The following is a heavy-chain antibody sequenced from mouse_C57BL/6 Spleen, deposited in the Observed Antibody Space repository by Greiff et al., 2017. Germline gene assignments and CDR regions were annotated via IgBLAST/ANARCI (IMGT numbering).Heavy chain of an antibody. CDR3: ARELGQGY. CDR2: IDPSDSYT. D-gene: IGHD3-3*01. V-gene: IGHV1-50*01. Sequence: QVQLQQPGAELVKPGASVKLSCKASGYTFTSYWMQWVKQRPGQGLEWIGEIDPSDSYTNYNQKFKGKATLTVDTSSSTAYMQLSSLTSEDSAVYYCARELGQGYWGQGTTLTVSS. J-gene: IGHJ2*01. CDR1: GYTFTSYW.